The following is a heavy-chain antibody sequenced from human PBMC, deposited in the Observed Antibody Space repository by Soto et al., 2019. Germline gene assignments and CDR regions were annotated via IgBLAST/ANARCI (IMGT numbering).Heavy chain of an antibody. J-gene: IGHJ5*02. CDR2: MNPGSGKT. D-gene: IGHD3-16*01. CDR1: GYTFINYD. CDR3: ARMASFGTLNWFDP. Sequence: GASVKVSCKASGYTFINYDISWVRQATGQGLEWMGWMNPGSGKTGYANKFQGRVTMTRDASTSTAHLELSSLTSEDTAVYYWARMASFGTLNWFDPWGQGTLVTVSS. V-gene: IGHV1-8*02.